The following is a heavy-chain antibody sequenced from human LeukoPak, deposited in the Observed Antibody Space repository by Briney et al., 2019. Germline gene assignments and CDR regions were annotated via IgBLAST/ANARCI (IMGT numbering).Heavy chain of an antibody. D-gene: IGHD1-26*01. CDR1: GYTFAGYY. CDR3: ARDHRELLLF. CDR2: INPNSGGT. V-gene: IGHV1-2*02. Sequence: ASVKVSCKASGYTFAGYYMHWVRQGPGQGLEWMGWINPNSGGTNYAQKFQGRVTMTRDTSICTAYMELSRLRSDDTAVYYCARDHRELLLFWGQGTLVTVSS. J-gene: IGHJ4*02.